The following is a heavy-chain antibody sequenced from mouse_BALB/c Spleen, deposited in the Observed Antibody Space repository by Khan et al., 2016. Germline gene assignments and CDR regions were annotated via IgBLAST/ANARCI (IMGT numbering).Heavy chain of an antibody. CDR2: IDTSDSYT. J-gene: IGHJ1*01. Sequence: QVQLKQSGAELVMPGASVKMSCKASGYTFTDYWMHWVKQRPGQGLEWIGAIDTSDSYTSYNQKFTGKATLTVDESSSTAYMQLSSLTSEDSAVSNCARLGRYFDVWGAGTTVTVSS. V-gene: IGHV1-69*01. CDR3: ARLGRYFDV. CDR1: GYTFTDYW. D-gene: IGHD4-1*01.